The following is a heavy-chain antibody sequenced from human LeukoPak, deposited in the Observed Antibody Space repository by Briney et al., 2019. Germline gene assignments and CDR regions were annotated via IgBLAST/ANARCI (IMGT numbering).Heavy chain of an antibody. J-gene: IGHJ4*02. CDR2: IQFDNRDK. D-gene: IGHD1-7*01. CDR3: AREGGTVEIGEFDY. Sequence: PRRPLRPSCAASVFTFTFSTSGVHCVRQAPGKGLGWVAFIQFDNRDKYYAVSVMGRSTISGDNSKNTVYLQMNSLRAEDTAVYYCAREGGTVEIGEFDYWGQGTLVTVSS. CDR1: VFTFTFSTSG. V-gene: IGHV3-33*05.